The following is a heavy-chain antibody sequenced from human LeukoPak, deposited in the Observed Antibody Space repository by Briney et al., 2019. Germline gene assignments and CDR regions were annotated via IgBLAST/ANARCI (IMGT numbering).Heavy chain of an antibody. CDR2: MNLDGSEK. D-gene: IGHD3/OR15-3a*01. CDR3: ARDDGFSCYSY. Sequence: GGSLRLSCAASGFTFSSYWMTWVRRAPGKGLEWVANMNLDGSEKFYVDSVKGRFTISRDNAKNSLFLQMNSLTAEDTAVYYCARDDGFSCYSYWGQGTLVTVSS. V-gene: IGHV3-7*01. J-gene: IGHJ4*02. CDR1: GFTFSSYW.